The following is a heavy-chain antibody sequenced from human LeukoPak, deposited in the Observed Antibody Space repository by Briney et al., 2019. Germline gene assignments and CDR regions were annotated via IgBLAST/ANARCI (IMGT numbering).Heavy chain of an antibody. CDR1: GFSFSSYG. CDR3: ARRESGLGGYFGY. Sequence: GGPLRLSCAASGFSFSSYGMHWVRQAPGKGLEWVAFIRYDGTNKYYADSVKGRFTISRDNSKNTLFLQMNSLRAEDTAVYYCARRESGLGGYFGYWGQGTLVTVSS. V-gene: IGHV3-30*02. CDR2: IRYDGTNK. J-gene: IGHJ4*02. D-gene: IGHD3-22*01.